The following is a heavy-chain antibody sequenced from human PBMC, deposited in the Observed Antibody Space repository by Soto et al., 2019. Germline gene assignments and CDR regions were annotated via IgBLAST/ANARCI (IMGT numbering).Heavy chain of an antibody. J-gene: IGHJ6*03. D-gene: IGHD2-2*01. CDR1: GGTFSSYT. V-gene: IGHV1-69*02. CDR3: ARVSAAMNYYYYYMDV. CDR2: IIPILGIA. Sequence: QVQLVQSGAEVKKPGSSVKVSCKASGGTFSSYTISWVRQAPGQGLEWMGRIIPILGIANYAQKFQGRVMITADKSTSTAYMELSSLRSEDTAVYYCARVSAAMNYYYYYMDVWGKGTTVTVSS.